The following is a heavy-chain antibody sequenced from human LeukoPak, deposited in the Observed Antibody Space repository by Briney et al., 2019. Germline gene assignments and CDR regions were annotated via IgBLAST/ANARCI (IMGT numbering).Heavy chain of an antibody. J-gene: IGHJ4*02. CDR3: AKDQGSGYATITLGY. V-gene: IGHV3-23*01. D-gene: IGHD5-12*01. CDR2: ISGSGGST. CDR1: GFTFSSYG. Sequence: GGSLRLSCGASGFTFSSYGMSWGGQAPGKGLEWGSAISGSGGSTYYADSVKGRFTISRDNSKNTLYLQMNSLRAEDTAVYYCAKDQGSGYATITLGYWGQGTLVTVSS.